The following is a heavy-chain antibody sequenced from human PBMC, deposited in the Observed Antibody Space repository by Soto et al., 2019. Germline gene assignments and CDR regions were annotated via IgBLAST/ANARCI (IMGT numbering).Heavy chain of an antibody. Sequence: VGSLRLSCAASGFMFRSDAMHWFRQAPGKGLEWVACIWYDGSTKYYGDSVKGRYSISRGNSKNMLDLQMNSLRAEDTAVYYCARVASSSSWHIPHFDQWGQGTLVTVSS. CDR3: ARVASSSSWHIPHFDQ. D-gene: IGHD6-13*01. CDR2: IWYDGSTK. CDR1: GFMFRSDA. J-gene: IGHJ4*02. V-gene: IGHV3-33*01.